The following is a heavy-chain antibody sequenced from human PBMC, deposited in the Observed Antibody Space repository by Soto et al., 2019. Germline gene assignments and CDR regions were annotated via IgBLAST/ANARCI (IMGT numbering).Heavy chain of an antibody. CDR1: GYSVTTYF. V-gene: IGHV5-51*01. Sequence: GEALKLSCNIYGYSVTTYFIAWVRQMPGKGLEWMGSIHPGESDTRYSPSFQGQVTISADRSITTAYLQWSSLKASDTAMYYCARHEATYYNFYGMDVWGQGTKVTVSS. CDR3: ARHEATYYNFYGMDV. CDR2: IHPGESDT. J-gene: IGHJ6*02.